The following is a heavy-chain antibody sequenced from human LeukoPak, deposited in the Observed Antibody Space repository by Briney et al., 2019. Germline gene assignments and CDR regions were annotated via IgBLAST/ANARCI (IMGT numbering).Heavy chain of an antibody. D-gene: IGHD4-17*01. CDR2: IYHSGST. Sequence: SETLSLTCAVSGYSISSGYYWGWIWQPPGKGLEWIGSIYHSGSTYYNPSLKSRVTISVDTSKNQFSLKLSSVTAADTAVYYCASTTDPAFDIWGQGTMVTVSS. CDR1: GYSISSGYY. CDR3: ASTTDPAFDI. V-gene: IGHV4-38-2*01. J-gene: IGHJ3*02.